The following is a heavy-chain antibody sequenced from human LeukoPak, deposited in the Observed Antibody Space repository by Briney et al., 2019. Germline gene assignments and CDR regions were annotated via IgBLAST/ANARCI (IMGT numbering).Heavy chain of an antibody. Sequence: PGGSLRLSCAASGFTFSSYAMSWVRQAPGKGLEWVSAISGSGGSTYYADSVKGRFTISRDNSKNTLYLQMNSLRAEDTAVYYCAKDRAMIVVVTDPPFDYWGQGTLVTVSS. V-gene: IGHV3-23*01. J-gene: IGHJ4*02. CDR2: ISGSGGST. CDR3: AKDRAMIVVVTDPPFDY. D-gene: IGHD3-22*01. CDR1: GFTFSSYA.